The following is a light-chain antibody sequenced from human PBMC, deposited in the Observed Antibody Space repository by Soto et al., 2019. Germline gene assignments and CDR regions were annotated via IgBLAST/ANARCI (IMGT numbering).Light chain of an antibody. J-gene: IGLJ1*01. CDR3: SSYLGSSTLSGV. CDR1: TSDVGGYDY. Sequence: QSGLTQPASVSGSPGQSITVSCTGTTSDVGGYDYVAWYQQHPGKAPKLMIYDVSSRPSGVSNRFSGSKSGNTASLTISGLQAEDEADYYCSSYLGSSTLSGVFGTGTKVTVL. V-gene: IGLV2-14*01. CDR2: DVS.